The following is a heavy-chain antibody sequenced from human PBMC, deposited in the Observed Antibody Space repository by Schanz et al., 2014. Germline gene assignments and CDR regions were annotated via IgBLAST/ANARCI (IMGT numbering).Heavy chain of an antibody. CDR1: GGSISSGGYS. CDR2: IYYSGST. J-gene: IGHJ6*02. D-gene: IGHD1-1*01. V-gene: IGHV4-30-4*07. CDR3: ARGGRTTYNYYYGMDV. Sequence: QVQLQESGPGLVKHSQTLSLTCAVSGGSISSGGYSWNWIRQPPGKGLEWIVYIYYSGSTYYNPSLKSRVTISVDTSKNQFSLKLSSVTAADTAVYYCARGGRTTYNYYYGMDVWGQGTTVTVSS.